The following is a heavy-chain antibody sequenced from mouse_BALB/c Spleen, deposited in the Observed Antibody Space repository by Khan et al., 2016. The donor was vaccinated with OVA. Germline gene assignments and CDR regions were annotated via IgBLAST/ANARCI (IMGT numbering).Heavy chain of an antibody. CDR1: VFSLTNYG. Sequence: QVQLQQSGPGLVAPSQSLSITCTISVFSLTNYGVHWVRQPPGKGLEWLVVIWSDGSTTYNSALKSRLTISKDNSKSQVFLKMNSLQTDDTAVYFCARQPYYHYNIMDYWGQGTSVTVSS. D-gene: IGHD2-10*01. CDR3: ARQPYYHYNIMDY. CDR2: IWSDGST. V-gene: IGHV2-6-1*01. J-gene: IGHJ4*01.